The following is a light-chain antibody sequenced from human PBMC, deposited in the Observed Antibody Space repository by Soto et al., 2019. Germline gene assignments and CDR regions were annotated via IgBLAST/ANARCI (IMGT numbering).Light chain of an antibody. CDR1: QSVSSN. CDR3: QQYNNWPRT. V-gene: IGKV3-15*01. Sequence: IVMTHAPSTLSVSPWERATLSCMASQSVSSNLAWYQQKGGQAPRLLIYAASTRATGVPARFSGSGSGTDFTLTISSLQSEDFAIYFCQQYNNWPRTFGHGTKVDIK. J-gene: IGKJ1*01. CDR2: AAS.